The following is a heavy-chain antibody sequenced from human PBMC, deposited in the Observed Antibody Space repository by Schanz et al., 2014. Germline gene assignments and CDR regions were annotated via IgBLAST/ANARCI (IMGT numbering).Heavy chain of an antibody. V-gene: IGHV3-23*01. J-gene: IGHJ4*02. CDR1: TFTFDHYA. CDR2: ISDSGDTA. Sequence: EVQLLESGGGLVQPGGSLRLSCSASTFTFDHYAMTWVRQAPGKGLEWVSLISDSGDTAYYADSVKGRFTISRDNSKNTLYLQLNSLRAEDTAVYYCARDFHGYGPHLDYWGQGSLVTVSS. CDR3: ARDFHGYGPHLDY. D-gene: IGHD5-12*01.